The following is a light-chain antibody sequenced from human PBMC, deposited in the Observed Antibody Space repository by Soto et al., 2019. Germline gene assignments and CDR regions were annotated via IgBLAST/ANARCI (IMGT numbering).Light chain of an antibody. CDR2: WAS. V-gene: IGKV4-1*01. Sequence: DIVMTQSPDSLAVSLGERATINCKSSQSVFYSSNNKNFLAWYQQKPGQPPKLLIYWASARESGVPDRFSGSGSGTDFTLTISSLQAEDVAVYYCQQYYHTPLTFGGGTKVKIK. CDR3: QQYYHTPLT. J-gene: IGKJ4*01. CDR1: QSVFYSSNNKNF.